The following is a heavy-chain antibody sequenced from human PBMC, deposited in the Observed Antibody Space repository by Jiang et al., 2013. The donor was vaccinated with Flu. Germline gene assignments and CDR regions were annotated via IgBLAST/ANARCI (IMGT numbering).Heavy chain of an antibody. V-gene: IGHV4-39*01. CDR2: IYYSGST. CDR1: GASISSGSYY. D-gene: IGHD3-16*01. CDR3: ARNTYDYIWGSHGY. Sequence: PSETLSLTCTVSGASISSGSYYWGWIRQPPGKGLEWIGSIYYSGSTYYNPSLKSRVTISVDTSKNQLSLKLSSVTAADTALYYCARNTYDYIWGSHGYWGQGTLVTVSS. J-gene: IGHJ4*02.